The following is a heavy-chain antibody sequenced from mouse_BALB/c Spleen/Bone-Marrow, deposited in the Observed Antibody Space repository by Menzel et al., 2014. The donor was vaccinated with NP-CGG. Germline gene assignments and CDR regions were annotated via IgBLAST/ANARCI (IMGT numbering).Heavy chain of an antibody. J-gene: IGHJ2*01. CDR3: VRNGDYYYFDY. CDR2: IWSGGST. CDR1: GFSLTSYG. Sequence: VQLQQSGPGLVQPSQSLSITCTVSGFSLTSYGVHWVRQSPGEGLEWLGVIWSGGSTDYNAAFISRLSISKDNSKSXVFFKMNSLQADDTAIYYCVRNGDYYYFDYWGQGTTLTVSS. V-gene: IGHV2-2*01. D-gene: IGHD1-1*01.